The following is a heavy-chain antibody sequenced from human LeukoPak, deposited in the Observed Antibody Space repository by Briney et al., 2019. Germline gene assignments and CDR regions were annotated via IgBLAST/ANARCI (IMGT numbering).Heavy chain of an antibody. CDR1: GITFSRFR. CDR3: AREGYYGSGSPPSLYFDY. Sequence: GGSLRLSCAASGITFSRFRMSWVRQAPGKGLEWVAVTSSDLNVKLYADSVKGRFTISRDNSRSTLYLQMNSLRPEDTAIYYCAREGYYGSGSPPSLYFDYWGQGTLVTVSS. D-gene: IGHD3-10*01. V-gene: IGHV3-30*03. CDR2: TSSDLNVK. J-gene: IGHJ4*02.